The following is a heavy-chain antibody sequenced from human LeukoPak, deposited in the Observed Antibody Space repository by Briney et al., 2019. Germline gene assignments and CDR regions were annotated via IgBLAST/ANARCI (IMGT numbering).Heavy chain of an antibody. J-gene: IGHJ3*02. D-gene: IGHD5-18*01. CDR2: ISYSGST. Sequence: PSETLSLTCTVSGGSVSSSSCFWGWIRQPPGKGLEWIGSISYSGSTHYNPSLKSRVTMPVDTSKNQFSLRLNSVTAADTAVYYCAKAPFSRGYSYGFNAFDMWAQGTLVTVSS. CDR1: GGSVSSSSCF. V-gene: IGHV4-39*01. CDR3: AKAPFSRGYSYGFNAFDM.